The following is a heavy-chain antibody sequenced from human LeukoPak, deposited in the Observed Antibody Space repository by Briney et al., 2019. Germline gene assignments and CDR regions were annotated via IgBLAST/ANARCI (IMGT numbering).Heavy chain of an antibody. D-gene: IGHD2-2*01. CDR3: AREEPVAILSH. CDR2: IKEDGSEK. Sequence: GGSLRLSCAASGFTFSSYWMSWGRQAPGKGLKWVANIKEDGSEKYYVDSVKGRFTISRDNAKNSLFLEMNSLRAEDTALYYCAREEPVAILSHWGQGTLVTVSS. V-gene: IGHV3-7*01. J-gene: IGHJ4*02. CDR1: GFTFSSYW.